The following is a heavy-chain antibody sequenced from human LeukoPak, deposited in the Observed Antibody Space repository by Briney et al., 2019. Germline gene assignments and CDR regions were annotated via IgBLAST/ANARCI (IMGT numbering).Heavy chain of an antibody. CDR1: GFTFSSYG. D-gene: IGHD5-18*01. CDR2: IWYDGSNK. V-gene: IGHV3-33*01. CDR3: ARSGRQLWSYYFDY. Sequence: PGGSLRLSCAASGFTFSSYGMHLVRQAPGKGLEWVAVIWYDGSNKYYADSVKGRFTISRDNSKNTLYLQMDSLRAEDTAVYYCARSGRQLWSYYFDYWGQGTLVTVSS. J-gene: IGHJ4*02.